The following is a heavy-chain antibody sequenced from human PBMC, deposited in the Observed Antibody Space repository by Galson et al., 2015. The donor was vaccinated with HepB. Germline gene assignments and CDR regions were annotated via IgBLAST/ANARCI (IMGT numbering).Heavy chain of an antibody. CDR1: GYTFTSYA. D-gene: IGHD3-10*01. V-gene: IGHV7-4-1*02. CDR3: AREWFGEYYYYGMDV. J-gene: IGHJ6*02. Sequence: SVKVSCKASGYTFTSYAMNWVRQAPGQGLEWMGWINTNTGNPTYAQGFTGRFVFSLDTSVSTAYLQTSSLKAEDTAVYYCAREWFGEYYYYGMDVWGQGTTVTVSS. CDR2: INTNTGNP.